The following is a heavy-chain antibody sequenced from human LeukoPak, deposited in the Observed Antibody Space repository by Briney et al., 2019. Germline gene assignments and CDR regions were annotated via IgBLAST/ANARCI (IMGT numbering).Heavy chain of an antibody. CDR2: INGDGSTT. Sequence: GSLRLSCAASGFTFSSYWMHWVRQAPGKGLVWVSRINGDGSTTTYADSVKGRFTISRDNAKNTLYVQMNSLRVEDTAVYYCARDLDGSGNYHWFDPWGQGTLVTVSS. CDR1: GFTFSSYW. V-gene: IGHV3-74*01. J-gene: IGHJ5*02. D-gene: IGHD3-10*01. CDR3: ARDLDGSGNYHWFDP.